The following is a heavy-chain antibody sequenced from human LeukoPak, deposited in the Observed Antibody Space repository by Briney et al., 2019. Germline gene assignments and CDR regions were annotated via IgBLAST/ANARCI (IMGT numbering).Heavy chain of an antibody. CDR1: GGSISSSSYY. Sequence: SETLSLTCIVSGGSISSSSYYWGWIRQPPGKGLEWIGNIYYSGSTYYNSSLKSRVTISVDTSKNQFSLKLSSVTAADTAVYYCARDGVEQWLGFGGWFDPWGQGTLVTVSS. J-gene: IGHJ5*02. D-gene: IGHD6-19*01. CDR2: IYYSGST. V-gene: IGHV4-39*07. CDR3: ARDGVEQWLGFGGWFDP.